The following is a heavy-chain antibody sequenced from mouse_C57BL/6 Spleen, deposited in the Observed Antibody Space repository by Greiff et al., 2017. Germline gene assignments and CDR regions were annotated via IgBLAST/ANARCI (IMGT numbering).Heavy chain of an antibody. CDR2: IHPNSGST. Sequence: QVQLQQPGAELVKPGASVKLSCKASGYTFTSYWMHWVKQSPGQGLEWIGMIHPNSGSTNYNEKFKSKATLTVDKSSSTAYMQLSSLTSEDSAVYYCARRVYYGYDGFAYWGQGTLVTVSA. CDR1: GYTFTSYW. J-gene: IGHJ3*01. CDR3: ARRVYYGYDGFAY. D-gene: IGHD2-2*01. V-gene: IGHV1-64*01.